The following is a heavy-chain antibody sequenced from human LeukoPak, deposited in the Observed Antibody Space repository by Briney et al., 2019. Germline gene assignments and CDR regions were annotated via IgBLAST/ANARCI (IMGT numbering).Heavy chain of an antibody. J-gene: IGHJ3*02. CDR2: IHYSGST. Sequence: SETLSLTCTVSGGSISDYYWSWLRQPPGKGLEWIGYIHYSGSTNYNPSLKSRVTIPFDTSKDQFSLSLSSVTDADTAVYYCARLRQRLARTAFDIWGQGTMVTVSS. CDR1: GGSISDYY. V-gene: IGHV4-59*01. D-gene: IGHD6-19*01. CDR3: ARLRQRLARTAFDI.